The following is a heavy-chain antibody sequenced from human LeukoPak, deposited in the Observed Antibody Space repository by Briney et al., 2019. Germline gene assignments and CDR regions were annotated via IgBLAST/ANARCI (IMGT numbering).Heavy chain of an antibody. Sequence: PGGSLRLSCAASGFTFSNAWMSWVRQAPGKGLEWVGRIKSKTDGGTTDYAAPVKGRFTISRDDSKNTLYLQMNSLKTEDTAVYYCTSSLKWLLVPDYWGQGTLVTVSS. CDR2: IKSKTDGGTT. J-gene: IGHJ4*02. D-gene: IGHD3-3*01. CDR3: TSSLKWLLVPDY. CDR1: GFTFSNAW. V-gene: IGHV3-15*01.